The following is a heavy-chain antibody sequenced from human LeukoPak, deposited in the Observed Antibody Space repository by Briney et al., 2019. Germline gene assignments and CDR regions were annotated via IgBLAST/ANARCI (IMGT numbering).Heavy chain of an antibody. CDR2: ISAYNGNT. Sequence: ASVNVSCKASGYTFTSYGINWVRQAPGQGLEWMGWISAYNGNTNYAQKLQGRVTVTTDTSTSTAYMELRSLRSDNTAVYYCAREGASTGRDFAFDIWGQGTMVTVSS. J-gene: IGHJ3*02. D-gene: IGHD5/OR15-5a*01. CDR3: AREGASTGRDFAFDI. V-gene: IGHV1-18*01. CDR1: GYTFTSYG.